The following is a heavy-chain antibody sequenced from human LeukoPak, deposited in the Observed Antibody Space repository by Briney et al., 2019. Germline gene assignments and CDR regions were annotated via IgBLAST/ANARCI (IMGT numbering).Heavy chain of an antibody. CDR3: AKHYDILTGYATNFDY. D-gene: IGHD3-9*01. Sequence: GGSLRLSCAASGFTFSSYWMSWVRQAPGKGLEWVANIKQDGSEKYYVDSVKGRFTISRDNSKNTLYLQMNSLRAEDTAVYYCAKHYDILTGYATNFDYWGQGTLVTASS. V-gene: IGHV3-7*03. CDR2: IKQDGSEK. J-gene: IGHJ4*02. CDR1: GFTFSSYW.